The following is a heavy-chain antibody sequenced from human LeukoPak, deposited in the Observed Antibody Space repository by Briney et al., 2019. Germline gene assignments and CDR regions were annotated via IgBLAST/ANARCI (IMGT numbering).Heavy chain of an antibody. V-gene: IGHV4-61*05. CDR1: GGSISSSSFY. J-gene: IGHJ4*02. D-gene: IGHD3-22*01. CDR2: IYYSGST. Sequence: SETLSLTCTVSGGSISSSSFYWGWIRQPPGKGLEWIGYIYYSGSTNYNPSLKSRVTISVDTSKNQFSLKLSSVTAADTAVYYCARVIPTYYYDSSGYSKNLYFDYWGQGTLVTVSS. CDR3: ARVIPTYYYDSSGYSKNLYFDY.